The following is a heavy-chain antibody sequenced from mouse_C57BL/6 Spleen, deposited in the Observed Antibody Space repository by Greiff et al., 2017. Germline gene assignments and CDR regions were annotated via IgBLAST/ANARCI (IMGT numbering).Heavy chain of an antibody. J-gene: IGHJ3*01. CDR1: GFTFSDSG. CDR3: ARKLFAY. CDR2: ISSGSSTI. Sequence: EVKLMESGGGLVKPGGSLKLSCAASGFTFSDSGMHWVRQAPEKGLEWVAYISSGSSTIYYADTGKGRFTISRDNAKNTLFLQMTSLRSEDTAMYYCARKLFAYWGQGTLVTVSA. V-gene: IGHV5-17*01.